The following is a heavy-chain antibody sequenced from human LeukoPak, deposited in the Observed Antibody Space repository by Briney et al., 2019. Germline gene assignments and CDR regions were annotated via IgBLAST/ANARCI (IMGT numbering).Heavy chain of an antibody. CDR2: ISSSSAYI. D-gene: IGHD6-19*01. CDR1: GFTFSSYI. CDR3: ATSSIALAGTVDY. Sequence: GGSLRLSCAASGFTFSSYIMNWVCQAPGKGPEWVSSISSSSAYIYYADLVKGRFTISRDNAKSSLFLQMNSLRDEDTAVYYCATSSIALAGTVDYWGQGTLVTVSS. V-gene: IGHV3-21*01. J-gene: IGHJ4*02.